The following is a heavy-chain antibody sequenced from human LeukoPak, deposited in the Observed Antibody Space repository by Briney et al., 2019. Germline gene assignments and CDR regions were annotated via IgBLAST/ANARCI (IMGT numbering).Heavy chain of an antibody. D-gene: IGHD3-22*01. CDR3: ARGINGPNYYDSSGYYCFDY. CDR2: ISSSSSYI. Sequence: GGSLRLSCVASGSTFSSYSMNWVRQAPGKGLEWVSSISSSSSYIYYADSVKGRFTISRDNAKNSLYLQMNSLRAEDTAVYYCARGINGPNYYDSSGYYCFDYWGQGTLVTVSS. CDR1: GSTFSSYS. V-gene: IGHV3-21*01. J-gene: IGHJ4*02.